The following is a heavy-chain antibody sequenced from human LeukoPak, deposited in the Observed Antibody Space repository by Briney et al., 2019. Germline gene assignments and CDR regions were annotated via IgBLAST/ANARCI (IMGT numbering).Heavy chain of an antibody. CDR1: GGSISSYY. V-gene: IGHV4-59*08. Sequence: SETLSLTCTVSGGSISSYYWSWIRQPPGKGLEWIGYIYYSGSTNYNPSLKSRVTISVDTSKNQFSLKLSSVTAADTAVYYCARHVGYSGSWSRTWWFDPWGQGTLVTVSS. CDR2: IYYSGST. D-gene: IGHD6-13*01. CDR3: ARHVGYSGSWSRTWWFDP. J-gene: IGHJ5*02.